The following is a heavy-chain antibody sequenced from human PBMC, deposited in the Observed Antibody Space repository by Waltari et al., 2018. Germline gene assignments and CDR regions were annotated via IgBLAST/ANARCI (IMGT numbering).Heavy chain of an antibody. CDR3: ARDSAAAGTAY. V-gene: IGHV1-46*01. J-gene: IGHJ4*02. CDR1: GYPFTRYS. CDR2: SNPSGGST. Sequence: QVQLVQSEAEVRKPGASVQVSCQASGYPFTRYSMPWVRQAPGQVLEWMGISNPSGGSTSYAQKFQGRVTMTRYTPTSTVYMELSSLRSEDTAVYYCARDSAAAGTAYWGQGTLVTVSS. D-gene: IGHD6-13*01.